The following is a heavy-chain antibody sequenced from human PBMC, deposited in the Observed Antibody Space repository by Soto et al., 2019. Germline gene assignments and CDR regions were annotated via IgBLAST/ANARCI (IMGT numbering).Heavy chain of an antibody. CDR3: ARESEDLSSNLDY. Sequence: GSLRLSCAASGFTFTRYSMNWVRQAPGKGLEWVAPISSTTNYIYYGESLKGRLTISRDNAKNSMYLQMNTLRAEDTAVYYCARESEDLSSNLDYWGQGTLVTVSS. V-gene: IGHV3-21*06. CDR1: GFTFTRYS. J-gene: IGHJ4*02. CDR2: ISSTTNYI.